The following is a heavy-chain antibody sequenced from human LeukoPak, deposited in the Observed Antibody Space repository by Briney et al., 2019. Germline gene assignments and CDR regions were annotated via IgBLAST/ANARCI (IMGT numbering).Heavy chain of an antibody. CDR3: ARGGYSYGSQISLGY. CDR2: ISAYNGNT. Sequence: ASVNVSCKASGYTFTSYGVSWVRQPHGQGLEWMGWISAYNGNTNYAQKLQGRVTMTTDTSTSTAYMELRSLTSDDTAVYYCARGGYSYGSQISLGYWGQGTLVTVSS. V-gene: IGHV1-18*04. D-gene: IGHD5-18*01. J-gene: IGHJ4*02. CDR1: GYTFTSYG.